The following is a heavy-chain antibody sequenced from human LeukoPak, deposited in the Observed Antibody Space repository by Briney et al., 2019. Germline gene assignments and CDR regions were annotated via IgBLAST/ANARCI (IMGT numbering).Heavy chain of an antibody. D-gene: IGHD1-26*01. V-gene: IGHV3-21*01. Sequence: GGSLRLSCAASGFTFSSYSMNWVRQAPGKGLEWISSISSSSYIYYADSVKGRFTISRDNTKNSLYLQMNSLRAEDTAVYYCARVKKRSYSYYYGMDVWGQGTTVTVSS. CDR1: GFTFSSYS. CDR2: ISSSSYI. J-gene: IGHJ6*02. CDR3: ARVKKRSYSYYYGMDV.